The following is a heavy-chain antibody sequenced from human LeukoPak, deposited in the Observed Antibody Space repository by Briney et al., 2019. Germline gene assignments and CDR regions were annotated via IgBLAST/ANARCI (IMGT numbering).Heavy chain of an antibody. D-gene: IGHD3-22*01. CDR1: GFTFNTYT. J-gene: IGHJ4*02. Sequence: GGSLRLSCAASGFTFNTYTMYWVRQAPGKGLEWVSGISNSGGSTYYADSVKGRFTISRDNARNSLYLQMNSLRAEDTAVYYCARDNYDSSGPYYFDYWGQGTLVTVSS. CDR2: ISNSGGST. CDR3: ARDNYDSSGPYYFDY. V-gene: IGHV3-23*01.